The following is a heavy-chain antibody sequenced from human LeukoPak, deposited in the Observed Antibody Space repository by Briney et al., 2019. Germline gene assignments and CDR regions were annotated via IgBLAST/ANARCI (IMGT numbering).Heavy chain of an antibody. CDR3: ARETSLYYYDSSGYSPLDY. J-gene: IGHJ4*02. Sequence: ASVKVSCKASGYTLTSYGISWVRQAPGQGLEWMGWISAYIGNTNYAQKLQGRVTMTTDTSTSTAYMELRSLRSDDTAVYYCARETSLYYYDSSGYSPLDYWGQGTLVTVSS. CDR1: GYTLTSYG. V-gene: IGHV1-18*01. D-gene: IGHD3-22*01. CDR2: ISAYIGNT.